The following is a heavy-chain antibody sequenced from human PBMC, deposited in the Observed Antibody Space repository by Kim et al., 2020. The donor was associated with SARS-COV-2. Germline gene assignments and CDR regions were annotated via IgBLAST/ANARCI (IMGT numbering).Heavy chain of an antibody. V-gene: IGHV3-30-3*01. CDR3: AREPGSRLWCYTYSYYG. Sequence: GGSLRLSCAASGFTFSSCAMHWVRQAPGKGLEWVARISTDGSNKNYADSVKGRFTISRDNSKNTLYLQMNSLRAEDTAVYYCAREPGSRLWCYTYSYYG. CDR1: GFTFSSCA. CDR2: ISTDGSNK. J-gene: IGHJ6*01. D-gene: IGHD2-15*01.